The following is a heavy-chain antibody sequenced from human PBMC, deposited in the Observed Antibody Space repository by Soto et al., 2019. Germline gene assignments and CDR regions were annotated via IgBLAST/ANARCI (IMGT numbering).Heavy chain of an antibody. J-gene: IGHJ4*02. CDR2: IWYDGSNE. V-gene: IGHV3-33*01. D-gene: IGHD4-17*01. Sequence: PGGSLRLSCAATGFTFSKYGMHWVRQAPGKGLEWVALIWYDGSNEYYADSVKGRFTISRDTSKNTLYLQMSSLRADDTAVYYCARNSDPMTTVTEVEYWGQGTLVTVS. CDR3: ARNSDPMTTVTEVEY. CDR1: GFTFSKYG.